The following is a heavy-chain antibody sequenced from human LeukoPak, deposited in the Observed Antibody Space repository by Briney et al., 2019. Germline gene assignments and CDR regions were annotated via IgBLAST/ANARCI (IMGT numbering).Heavy chain of an antibody. CDR2: IHTSGNS. CDR3: AREGSATARPFVSNDY. D-gene: IGHD6-6*01. J-gene: IGHJ4*02. Sequence: KSSETLSLTCTVSGGSISTYYWSWIRQPAGKGLEWIGRIHTSGNSDYNPSLKSRDTMSVDTSKNQFSLKVRSVTAADTAVYYCAREGSATARPFVSNDYWGQGTLVTVSS. V-gene: IGHV4-4*07. CDR1: GGSISTYY.